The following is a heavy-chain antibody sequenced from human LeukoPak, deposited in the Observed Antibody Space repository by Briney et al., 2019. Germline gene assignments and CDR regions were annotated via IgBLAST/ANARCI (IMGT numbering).Heavy chain of an antibody. D-gene: IGHD3-16*02. CDR2: INHSGST. CDR3: ARGPGYDYVWGSYRYPPFDY. Sequence: SETLSLTCAVYGGSFSGYYWSWIRQPPGKGLEWIGEINHSGSTNDNPSLKSRVTISVDTSKNQFSLKLSSVTAADTAVYYCARGPGYDYVWGSYRYPPFDYWGQGTLVTVSS. J-gene: IGHJ4*02. CDR1: GGSFSGYY. V-gene: IGHV4-34*01.